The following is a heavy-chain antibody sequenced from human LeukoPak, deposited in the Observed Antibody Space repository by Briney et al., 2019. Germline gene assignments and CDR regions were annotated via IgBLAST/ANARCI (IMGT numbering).Heavy chain of an antibody. J-gene: IGHJ5*02. CDR3: ARGREQLVRDWFDP. V-gene: IGHV1-8*01. D-gene: IGHD6-13*01. CDR2: MNPNSGNT. Sequence: ASVKVSCKASGYTFTSYVINRVRQATGQGLEWMGWMNPNSGNTGYAQKFQGRVTMTRNTSISTAYMELSSLRSEDTAVYYCARGREQLVRDWFDPWGQGTLVTVSS. CDR1: GYTFTSYV.